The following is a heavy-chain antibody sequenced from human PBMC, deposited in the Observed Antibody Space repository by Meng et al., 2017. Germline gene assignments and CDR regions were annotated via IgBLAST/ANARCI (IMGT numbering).Heavy chain of an antibody. CDR3: ARRGADYGAFDP. D-gene: IGHD4/OR15-4a*01. J-gene: IGHJ5*02. CDR1: GGSISRGHYY. Sequence: QVQLQESGPGLVKPSQTLSLTCTVSGGSISRGHYYWSWIRQPPGKGLEWIGYIYYSGSTHYNPSLKSRVIISLDTSKNQFSLKLSSVTAADTAVYYCARRGADYGAFDPWGQGTLVTVSS. CDR2: IYYSGST. V-gene: IGHV4-30-4*01.